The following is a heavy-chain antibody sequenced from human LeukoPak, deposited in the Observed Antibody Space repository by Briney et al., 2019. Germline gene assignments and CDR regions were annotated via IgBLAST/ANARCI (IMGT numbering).Heavy chain of an antibody. D-gene: IGHD6-19*01. CDR3: ARDRYSSGWYRGYYYYYGMDV. V-gene: IGHV4-34*01. CDR2: INHSGST. CDR1: GGSFSGYY. Sequence: SETLSLTCAVYGGSFSGYYWTWIRQPPGKGLEWIGEINHSGSTNYNPSLKSRVTISIDTSKNQFSLKLSSVTAADMAVYYCARDRYSSGWYRGYYYYYGMDVWGQGTTVTVSS. J-gene: IGHJ6*02.